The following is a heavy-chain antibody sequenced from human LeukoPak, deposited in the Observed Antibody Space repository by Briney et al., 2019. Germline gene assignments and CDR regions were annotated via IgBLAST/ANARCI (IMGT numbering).Heavy chain of an antibody. CDR1: GFIFSNYA. CDR2: IRYDGGNT. V-gene: IGHV3-30*02. Sequence: GGSLRLSCAASGFIFSNYAMQWVRQAPGMGLEWVAFIRYDGGNTYYADSVKGRFTISRDNSKNTMYLQMNSLRAEDTAMYYCATVKTSIFGLYYMDVWGKGTPVTISS. J-gene: IGHJ6*03. D-gene: IGHD3-9*01. CDR3: ATVKTSIFGLYYMDV.